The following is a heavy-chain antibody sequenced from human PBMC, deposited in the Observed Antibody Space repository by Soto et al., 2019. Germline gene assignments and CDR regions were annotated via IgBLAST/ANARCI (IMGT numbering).Heavy chain of an antibody. V-gene: IGHV1-69*01. CDR1: GGTFSTSS. D-gene: IGHD2-15*01. Sequence: QLQLVQSGTEVKEPGSSVKVSCKASGGTFSTSSFVWVRQGPGQGLEWMGGIIPIFTRTNFAQKFQGRVTFSADESTRTTYMELRSLPSEDTAIYYCARDVVRSTAGDSWGQGTLVTVPS. CDR2: IIPIFTRT. CDR3: ARDVVRSTAGDS. J-gene: IGHJ4*02.